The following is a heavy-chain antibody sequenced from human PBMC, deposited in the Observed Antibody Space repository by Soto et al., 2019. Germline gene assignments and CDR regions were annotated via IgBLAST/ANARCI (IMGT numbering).Heavy chain of an antibody. CDR2: IYYSGST. CDR3: EIGLRSDPLAWFHP. V-gene: IGHV4-59*01. D-gene: IGHD1-26*01. J-gene: IGHJ5*02. Sequence: SETLSITCTVSCGSISSYYWSWIRQPPGKGLEWIGYIYYSGSTNYNPSLKSRVTISVDTSKNQFSLKLSSVTAADTAVYYCEIGLRSDPLAWFHPWGQGKLGTGS. CDR1: CGSISSYY.